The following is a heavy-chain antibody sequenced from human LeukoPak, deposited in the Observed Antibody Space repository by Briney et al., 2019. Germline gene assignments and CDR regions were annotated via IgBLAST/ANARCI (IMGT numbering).Heavy chain of an antibody. CDR1: GFTFSSYG. Sequence: GRALRLSCEAPGFTFSSYGMHWLPQAPGKGLECVAVISYDGSNKYYADSVKSRFTISRDNSNNTLYLQMNSLRAEDTAVYHCAKDEGMAVLYYYGMDVWGQGTTVTVSS. V-gene: IGHV3-30*18. D-gene: IGHD6-19*01. J-gene: IGHJ6*02. CDR3: AKDEGMAVLYYYGMDV. CDR2: ISYDGSNK.